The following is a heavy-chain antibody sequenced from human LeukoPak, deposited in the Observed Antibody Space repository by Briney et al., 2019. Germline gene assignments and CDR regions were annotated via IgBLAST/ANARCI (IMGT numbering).Heavy chain of an antibody. D-gene: IGHD3-10*01. J-gene: IGHJ4*02. CDR3: AREASGTLGDY. V-gene: IGHV3-33*01. Sequence: GSLRLSCAASGFTFSSYGMHWVRQAPGKGLKWVAVIWSDGSNKYYADSVKGRFTISRDNSKNTLYLQMNSLRAEDTAVYYCAREASGTLGDYWAREPWSPSPQ. CDR1: GFTFSSYG. CDR2: IWSDGSNK.